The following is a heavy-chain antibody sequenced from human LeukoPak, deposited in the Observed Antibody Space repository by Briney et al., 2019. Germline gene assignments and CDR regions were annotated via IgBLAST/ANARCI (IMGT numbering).Heavy chain of an antibody. Sequence: GGSLRLSCAASGFTFSNYDMHWVRQAPGKGLEWVAVIWYDGTNKYYADSVKGRFTISRDNSKNTLYLQMNSLRAEDTAVYYCAKITASRGDYWGQGTLITVSS. CDR1: GFTFSNYD. D-gene: IGHD3-10*01. CDR2: IWYDGTNK. J-gene: IGHJ4*02. CDR3: AKITASRGDY. V-gene: IGHV3-33*06.